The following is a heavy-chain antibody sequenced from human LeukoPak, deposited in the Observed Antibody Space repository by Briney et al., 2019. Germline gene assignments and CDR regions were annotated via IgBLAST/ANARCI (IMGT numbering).Heavy chain of an antibody. J-gene: IGHJ4*02. CDR1: GFIFTNYA. Sequence: GGSLRLSCAASGFIFTNYAMNWVRQPPGGGLQWVSGVSSTGDSTYYADSVKGRFTISRDNSQNMVYLQMSSLRAEDTAVYYCASGYDSSGYYDTGVDYWGQGTLVTVSS. V-gene: IGHV3-23*01. CDR2: VSSTGDST. CDR3: ASGYDSSGYYDTGVDY. D-gene: IGHD3-22*01.